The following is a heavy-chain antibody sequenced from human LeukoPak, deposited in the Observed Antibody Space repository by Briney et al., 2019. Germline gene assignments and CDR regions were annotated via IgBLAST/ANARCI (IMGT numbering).Heavy chain of an antibody. V-gene: IGHV3-48*01. CDR2: ISSSSTI. J-gene: IGHJ4*02. CDR3: ARDGATAAGDY. D-gene: IGHD2-2*01. CDR1: GFTFSSYS. Sequence: GGSLRLSCAASGFTFSSYSMNWVRQAPGKGLEWVSYISSSSTIYYADSVKGRLTISRDNAKNSLYLQMNSLRAEDTAVYYCARDGATAAGDYWGQGTLVTVSS.